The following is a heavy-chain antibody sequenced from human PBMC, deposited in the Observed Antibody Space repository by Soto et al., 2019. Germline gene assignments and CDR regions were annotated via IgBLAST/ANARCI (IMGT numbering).Heavy chain of an antibody. Sequence: QVQLVQSGAEVKKPGASLKVSCKASGYTFTGYYIHWVRQAPGQGLEWMGWIYPNSGGTNYEQKFQGRVTMTRDTSISTAYMVLSRLRSDDTALYYCARDGDNSGWYDFWGQGTLVTVSS. CDR1: GYTFTGYY. CDR2: IYPNSGGT. D-gene: IGHD6-19*01. J-gene: IGHJ4*02. V-gene: IGHV1-2*02. CDR3: ARDGDNSGWYDF.